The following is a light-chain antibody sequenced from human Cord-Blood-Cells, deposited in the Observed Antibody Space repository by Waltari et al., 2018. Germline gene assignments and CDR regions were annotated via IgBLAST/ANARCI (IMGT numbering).Light chain of an antibody. V-gene: IGLV2-14*01. CDR1: SSDVGGYNY. CDR2: DVS. Sequence: QSALTQPASVSGSPGKSITLSCPGTSSDVGGYNYVSWYQQHPGKAPKLMIYDVSNRPSGVSNRFSGSKSGNTASLTISGLQAEDEADYYCSSYTSSSTPVFGGGTKLTVL. J-gene: IGLJ3*02. CDR3: SSYTSSSTPV.